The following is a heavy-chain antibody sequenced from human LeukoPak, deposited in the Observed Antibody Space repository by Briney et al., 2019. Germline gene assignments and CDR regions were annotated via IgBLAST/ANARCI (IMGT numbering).Heavy chain of an antibody. CDR3: ARENYSLDY. J-gene: IGHJ4*02. CDR2: ITHSGST. D-gene: IGHD2-15*01. Sequence: SETLFLTCTVSGGSISPYYWSWIRQPPGKGLEWIAYITHSGSTVYNPSLKSRATISLDTSKKQFSLKLSSVTTADTALYYCARENYSLDYWGQGTLVTVSS. CDR1: GGSISPYY. V-gene: IGHV4-59*01.